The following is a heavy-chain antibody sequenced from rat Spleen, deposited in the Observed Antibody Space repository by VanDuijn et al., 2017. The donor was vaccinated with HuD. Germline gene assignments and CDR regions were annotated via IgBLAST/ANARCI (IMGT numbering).Heavy chain of an antibody. CDR1: GFTFSDFY. J-gene: IGHJ2*01. CDR3: ARSVGVSDY. Sequence: EVQLVESGGGLVQPGRSLKLSCAASGFTFSDFYMAWVRQAPTKGLEWVATISYDDRSTYYRDSVKVRFTISRDNSKNTLYLQLNSLKSEDTATYNCARSVGVSDYWGQRVMVTVSS. CDR2: ISYDDRST. D-gene: IGHD4-3*01. V-gene: IGHV5-7*01.